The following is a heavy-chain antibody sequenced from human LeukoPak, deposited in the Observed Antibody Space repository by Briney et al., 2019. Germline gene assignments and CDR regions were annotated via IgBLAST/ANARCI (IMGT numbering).Heavy chain of an antibody. CDR3: AREKGGPFFDY. CDR2: TYRSGTT. CDR1: GGSISSSSYY. V-gene: IGHV4-39*07. D-gene: IGHD2-15*01. J-gene: IGHJ4*02. Sequence: SETLSLTCTVSGGSISSSSYYWGWIRQTPGKGLEWIGRTYRSGTTYYNPSLESRVSLSVDTSKNQFSLKLSSVTAADTAIYYCAREKGGPFFDYWGQGTLVTVSP.